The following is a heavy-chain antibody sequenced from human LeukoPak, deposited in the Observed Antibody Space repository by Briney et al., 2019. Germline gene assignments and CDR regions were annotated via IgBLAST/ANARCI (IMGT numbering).Heavy chain of an antibody. V-gene: IGHV1-2*04. CDR1: GYTFTDYY. CDR2: INPNNGGT. CDR3: ARVYDFWSGSKTDYYYYYYMDV. Sequence: ASVKVSCKASGYTFTDYYMHWVRQAPGQGLEWMGWINPNNGGTNSAQKFQGWVTMTTDTSTSTAYMELRSLRSDDTAVYYCARVYDFWSGSKTDYYYYYYMDVWGKGTTVTVSS. J-gene: IGHJ6*03. D-gene: IGHD3-3*01.